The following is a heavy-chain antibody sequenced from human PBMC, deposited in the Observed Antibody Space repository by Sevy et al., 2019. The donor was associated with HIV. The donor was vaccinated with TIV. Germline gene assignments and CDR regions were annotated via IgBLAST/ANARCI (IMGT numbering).Heavy chain of an antibody. CDR3: ARAGDDYCTESDCNKNWFDP. V-gene: IGHV3-11*01. CDR1: GFTFSDYY. CDR2: ISSSGALV. J-gene: IGHJ5*02. D-gene: IGHD2-8*02. Sequence: GGSLRLSCAASGFTFSDYYMGWFRQAPGKVLEWVSYISSSGALVLYADSVEGRFTISRDNAKNSLFLQMNSLRAEDTAIYYCARAGDDYCTESDCNKNWFDPWGQGTLVTVSS.